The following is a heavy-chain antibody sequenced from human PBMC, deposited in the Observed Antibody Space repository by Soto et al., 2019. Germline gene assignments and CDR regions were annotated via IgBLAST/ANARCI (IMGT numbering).Heavy chain of an antibody. V-gene: IGHV3-33*01. CDR3: ARETDGMDV. Sequence: QVQLVESGGGVVQPGRSLRLSCAASGFTFSSYAMHWGRQAPGKGLEWVAVIWYDGSNENYVDSVKGRVTISRDNSKKTLYLQRNSLSAGDRAVYYCARETDGMDVWGQGTTVIVSS. CDR1: GFTFSSYA. J-gene: IGHJ6*02. CDR2: IWYDGSNE.